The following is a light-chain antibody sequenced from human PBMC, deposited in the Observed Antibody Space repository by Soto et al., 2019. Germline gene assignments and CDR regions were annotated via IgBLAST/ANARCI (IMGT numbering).Light chain of an antibody. CDR3: SSYTSSTTWV. V-gene: IGLV2-14*01. Sequence: LTQPASVPGSPGQSITISCTGTSNDIGRYKFVSWYQQYPDKAPKLMIYEVSNRPPGVSDRFSGSKSGKTASLTISGLQAEDEADYYCSSYTSSTTWVFGGGTKVTVL. CDR1: SNDIGRYKF. J-gene: IGLJ3*02. CDR2: EVS.